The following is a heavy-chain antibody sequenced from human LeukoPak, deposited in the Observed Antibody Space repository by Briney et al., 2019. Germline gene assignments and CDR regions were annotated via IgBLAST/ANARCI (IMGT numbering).Heavy chain of an antibody. V-gene: IGHV3-23*01. J-gene: IGHJ3*01. CDR1: GFTFSSYA. CDR3: ARRPRDTSGYYLGAFEA. D-gene: IGHD3-22*01. Sequence: GGSLRLSCEASGFTFSSYAMTWVRQAPERGLEWVSAIGASGADTYYADSVKGRFTISRDNAKNTLYLHMISLGAEDTAVYFCARRPRDTSGYYLGAFEAWGQGTTVTVSS. CDR2: IGASGADT.